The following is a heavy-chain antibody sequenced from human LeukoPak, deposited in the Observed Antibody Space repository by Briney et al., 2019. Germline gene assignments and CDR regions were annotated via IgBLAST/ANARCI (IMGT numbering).Heavy chain of an antibody. CDR2: IYHSGST. D-gene: IGHD3-22*01. Sequence: PSETLSLTCTVSGYSISSGYYWGWIRQPPGKGLEWIGSIYHSGSTYYNPSLKSRVTISVDTSKNQFSLKLSSVTAADTAVYYCARVVPRYYDTSGANWFDPWGQGTLVTVSP. CDR1: GYSISSGYY. CDR3: ARVVPRYYDTSGANWFDP. J-gene: IGHJ5*02. V-gene: IGHV4-38-2*02.